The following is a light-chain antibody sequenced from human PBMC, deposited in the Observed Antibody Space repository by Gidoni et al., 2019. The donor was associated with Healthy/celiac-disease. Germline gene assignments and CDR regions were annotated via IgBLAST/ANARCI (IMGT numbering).Light chain of an antibody. J-gene: IGLJ2*01. CDR2: QDS. CDR3: QAWDSSTVV. Sequence: SYELTQPPSLSVSPGQTASLTCSGEKLGDKYACWYQQKPGQSPVLVIYQDSKRPSGIPERFSGSNSGNTATLTISGTQAMDEADYYCQAWDSSTVVFGGGTKLTVL. V-gene: IGLV3-1*01. CDR1: KLGDKY.